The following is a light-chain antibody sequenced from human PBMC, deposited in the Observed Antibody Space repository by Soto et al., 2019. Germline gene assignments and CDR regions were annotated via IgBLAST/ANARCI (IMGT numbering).Light chain of an antibody. V-gene: IGKV1-39*01. Sequence: DIQMTQSPSSLSASVGDRVTITCRASQTIDTYLNWYQQNPGKAPKLLIYAASTFQNGVPSRFSVSGSGTDFTLTISSLEPVDVATYYCPQSSGSPYTFGQGTKVEIK. J-gene: IGKJ2*01. CDR2: AAS. CDR1: QTIDTY. CDR3: PQSSGSPYT.